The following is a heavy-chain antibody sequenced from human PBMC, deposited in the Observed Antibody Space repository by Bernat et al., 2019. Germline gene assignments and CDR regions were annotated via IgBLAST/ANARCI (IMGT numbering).Heavy chain of an antibody. V-gene: IGHV4-30-2*01. Sequence: QLQLQESGSGLVKPSQTLSLTCAVSGGSISSGGYSWSWIRQPPGKGLEWIGYIYHSGSTYYNPSLKSRVTISVDRSKNQFSLKLSSVTAADTAVYYCARYRGRFDCSSTSCPWGFDYWGQGTLVTVSS. J-gene: IGHJ4*02. CDR1: GGSISSGGYS. CDR2: IYHSGST. CDR3: ARYRGRFDCSSTSCPWGFDY. D-gene: IGHD2-2*01.